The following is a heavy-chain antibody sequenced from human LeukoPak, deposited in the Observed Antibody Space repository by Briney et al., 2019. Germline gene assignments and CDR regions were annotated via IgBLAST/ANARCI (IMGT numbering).Heavy chain of an antibody. CDR2: IYPGDSDT. D-gene: IGHD5-24*01. CDR3: ARPYRRDGYNRNAFDI. J-gene: IGHJ3*02. Sequence: GESLKISCKGSGYSFTSYWIGWVRQMPGKGLEWMGIIYPGDSDTRYSPSFQGQVTISADKSISTAYLQWSSLKASDTAVYYCARPYRRDGYNRNAFDIWGQGTMVTVSS. CDR1: GYSFTSYW. V-gene: IGHV5-51*01.